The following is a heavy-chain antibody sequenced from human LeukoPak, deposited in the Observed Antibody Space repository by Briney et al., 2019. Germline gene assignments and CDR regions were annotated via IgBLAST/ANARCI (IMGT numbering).Heavy chain of an antibody. Sequence: SETLSLTCSVSGGSISTSSYYWGWIRQPPGKGLEWIGNIYYSGSTYYNPSLRSRVTISDDTSKNQFSLKLTSVTAADTAVYYCARVVQSTDSSGFYLPEYFQHWGQGTLVTVSS. CDR3: ARVVQSTDSSGFYLPEYFQH. V-gene: IGHV4-39*07. CDR2: IYYSGST. D-gene: IGHD3-22*01. CDR1: GGSISTSSYY. J-gene: IGHJ1*01.